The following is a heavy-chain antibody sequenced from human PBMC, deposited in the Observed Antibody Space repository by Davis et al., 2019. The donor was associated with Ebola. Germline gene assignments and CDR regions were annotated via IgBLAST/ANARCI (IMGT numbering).Heavy chain of an antibody. J-gene: IGHJ1*01. CDR2: IRAYNGYT. D-gene: IGHD6-13*01. CDR3: ARDYSSSWTRYPEYFQH. V-gene: IGHV1-18*04. Sequence: AASVKVSCKASGYTFTSYGISWVRQAPGQGLEWMGWIRAYNGYTNYAPKLQGRFTMTTDTSMSTAYMELRSLRSDDTAVYYCARDYSSSWTRYPEYFQHWGQGTLVTVSS. CDR1: GYTFTSYG.